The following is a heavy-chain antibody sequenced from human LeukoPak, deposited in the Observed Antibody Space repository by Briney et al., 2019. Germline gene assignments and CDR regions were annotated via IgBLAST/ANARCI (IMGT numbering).Heavy chain of an antibody. V-gene: IGHV1-2*02. D-gene: IGHD6-13*01. CDR1: GYTFTGYY. CDR2: INPNSGGT. J-gene: IGHJ5*02. CDR3: ARVALQLVHVVGSWFDP. Sequence: GASVKVSCKASGYTFTGYYMHWVRQAPGQGLEWMGWINPNSGGTNYAQKFQGRVTMTRDTSISTAYMELSRLRSDDTAVYYCARVALQLVHVVGSWFDPWGQGTLVTVSS.